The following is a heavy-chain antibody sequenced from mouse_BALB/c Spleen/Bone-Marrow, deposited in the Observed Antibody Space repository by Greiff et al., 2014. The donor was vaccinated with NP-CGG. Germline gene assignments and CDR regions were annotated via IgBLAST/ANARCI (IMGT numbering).Heavy chain of an antibody. Sequence: VQLQQSGAELVKPGASVKLPCTASGFNIKDTYMHWVKQGPEQGLEWIGRIDPANGNTKYDPKFQGKATITADTSSNTAYLQLSSLTSEDTAVYYCARNYGYGKSFAYWGQGTLVTVSA. CDR2: IDPANGNT. CDR3: ARNYGYGKSFAY. V-gene: IGHV14-3*02. D-gene: IGHD2-2*01. CDR1: GFNIKDTY. J-gene: IGHJ3*01.